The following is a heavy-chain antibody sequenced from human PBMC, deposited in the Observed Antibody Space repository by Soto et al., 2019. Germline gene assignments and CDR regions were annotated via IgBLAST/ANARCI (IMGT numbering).Heavy chain of an antibody. D-gene: IGHD1-26*01. V-gene: IGHV3-23*01. Sequence: GGSLRLSFAASGFTFSRYAISCVRQAPGKGLNWVSAISGSGGSTYYSDSVKGRFSISRDSSKNSMYMQMNRLRAEDRDVYYSAKDRYIQWELPDAFDIWGQGTMVTV. CDR2: ISGSGGST. CDR3: AKDRYIQWELPDAFDI. J-gene: IGHJ3*02. CDR1: GFTFSRYA.